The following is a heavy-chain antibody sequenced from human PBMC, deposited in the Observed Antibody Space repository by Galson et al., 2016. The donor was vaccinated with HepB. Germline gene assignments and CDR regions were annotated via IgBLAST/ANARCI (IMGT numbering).Heavy chain of an antibody. D-gene: IGHD6-19*01. V-gene: IGHV3-23*01. CDR2: IRPNSERT. Sequence: SLRFSCAASGFTFSNYAITWVRQAPGKGLEWVSAIRPNSERTYYTNSVKGRFPISRDNFKNTVYLQMNSLRAGDTAVYYCAREVGGSGWYSVDYWGQGSLVIVSS. CDR1: GFTFSNYA. J-gene: IGHJ4*02. CDR3: AREVGGSGWYSVDY.